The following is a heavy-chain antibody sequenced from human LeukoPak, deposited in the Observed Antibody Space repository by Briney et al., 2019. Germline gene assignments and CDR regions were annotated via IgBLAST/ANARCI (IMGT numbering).Heavy chain of an antibody. V-gene: IGHV4-61*02. J-gene: IGHJ3*02. CDR2: IYTSGST. Sequence: KTSEALSLTCTVPGGSISSGSYYWSWIRQPPGKGLEWIGRIYTSGSTNYNPSLKSRVTISVDTSKNQFSLKLSSVTAADTAVYYCARAPVRKNGAFDIWGQGTMVTVSS. D-gene: IGHD1-1*01. CDR1: GGSISSGSYY. CDR3: ARAPVRKNGAFDI.